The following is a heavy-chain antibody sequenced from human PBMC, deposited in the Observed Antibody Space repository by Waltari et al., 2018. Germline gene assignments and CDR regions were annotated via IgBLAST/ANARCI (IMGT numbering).Heavy chain of an antibody. J-gene: IGHJ6*02. CDR1: GFTFSSSG. D-gene: IGHD2-8*02. V-gene: IGHV3-30*03. CDR2: ISSDGSRK. CDR3: ASCTGGNCYYYGFDV. Sequence: QVQLVESGGGVVQPGRSLRLSCAASGFTFSSSGMHWVRQTPGRGLEVVSVISSDGSRKSYADSVQGRFSISRDNSKNSLSLEMNSLRPEDTAVYYCASCTGGNCYYYGFDVWGQGTTATVSS.